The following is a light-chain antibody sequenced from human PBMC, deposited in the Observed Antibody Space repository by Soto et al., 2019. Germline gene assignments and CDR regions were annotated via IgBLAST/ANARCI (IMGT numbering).Light chain of an antibody. CDR3: AAWDDSLSGHVV. J-gene: IGLJ2*01. CDR2: RNN. CDR1: YSNIGTNY. Sequence: QSVLTQPPSASGTPGQRVSISCSGSYSNIGTNYVFWYQQLPGTAPKLLIYRNNQRPSGVPDRFSGSKSGTSASLAISGLRSEDEADYYCAAWDDSLSGHVVFGGGTQLTVL. V-gene: IGLV1-47*01.